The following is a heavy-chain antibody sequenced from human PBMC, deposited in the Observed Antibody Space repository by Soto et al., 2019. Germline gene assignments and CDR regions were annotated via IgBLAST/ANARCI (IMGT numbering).Heavy chain of an antibody. V-gene: IGHV3-33*01. CDR3: ARDYRYSSSWYPPEDYYYMDV. Sequence: GGSLRLSCAASGFTFSSYGMHWVRQAPGKGLEWVAVIWYDGSNKYYADSVKGRFTISRDNSKNTLYLQMNSLRAEDTAVYYCARDYRYSSSWYPPEDYYYMDVWGKGTTVTVSS. J-gene: IGHJ6*03. CDR2: IWYDGSNK. CDR1: GFTFSSYG. D-gene: IGHD6-13*01.